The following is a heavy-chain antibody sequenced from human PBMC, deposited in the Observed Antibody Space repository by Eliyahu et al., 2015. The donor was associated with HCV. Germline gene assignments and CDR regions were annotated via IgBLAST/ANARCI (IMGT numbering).Heavy chain of an antibody. J-gene: IGHJ4*02. Sequence: QVQLVQSGAEVKKPGSSVKVSCKASGGTFSSYAISWVRXAPGQGLEWMGGGIPIFGTANYAQKFQGRVTITADESTSTAYMELSSLRSEDTAVYYCARDPHSQETGTTDGFDYWGQGTLVTVSS. CDR2: GIPIFGTA. CDR3: ARDPHSQETGTTDGFDY. D-gene: IGHD1-1*01. CDR1: GGTFSSYA. V-gene: IGHV1-69*01.